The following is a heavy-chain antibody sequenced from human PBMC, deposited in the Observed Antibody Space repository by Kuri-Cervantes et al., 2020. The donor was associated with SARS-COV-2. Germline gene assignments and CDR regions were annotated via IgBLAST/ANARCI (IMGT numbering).Heavy chain of an antibody. D-gene: IGHD3-10*01. J-gene: IGHJ4*02. V-gene: IGHV1-24*01. CDR3: ARDRYYGSGSYTNDY. CDR2: FDPEDGET. Sequence: ASVQVSCKVSGYTLTELSMHWVRQAPGKGLEWMGGFDPEDGETIYAQKFQGSVTMTEDTSTDTAYMELRRLRSDDTAVYYCARDRYYGSGSYTNDYWGQGTLVTVSS. CDR1: GYTLTELS.